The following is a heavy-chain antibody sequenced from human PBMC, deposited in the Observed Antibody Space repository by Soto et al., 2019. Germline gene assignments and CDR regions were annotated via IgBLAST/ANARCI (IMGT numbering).Heavy chain of an antibody. CDR2: ISVSDAFI. D-gene: IGHD1-20*01. CDR1: GFNVGAFA. Sequence: QPGGSLRLSCAASGFNVGAFAVNWVRQAPGKGLEWVSGISVSDAFIYYADSVRGRFSISRDESENILYLQMNSLRVDDTALYYCKTETVAGITGLDYWGPGTLVTVSS. V-gene: IGHV3-23*01. CDR3: KTETVAGITGLDY. J-gene: IGHJ4*02.